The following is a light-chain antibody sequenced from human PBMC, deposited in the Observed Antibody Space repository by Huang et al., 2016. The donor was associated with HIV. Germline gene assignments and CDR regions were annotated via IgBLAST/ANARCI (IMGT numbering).Light chain of an antibody. CDR1: QSLTNS. CDR2: GAS. CDR3: QKSYNTPRT. V-gene: IGKV1-39*01. Sequence: DIQMTQSPSSLSASVGDRVTITCRASQSLTNSLYWYQQRPGEAPRLLIFGASNLQSGVSTRIGGTRSGTQLTLTNTTLQPEDSAIYYGQKSYNTPRTFGQGTKVQI. J-gene: IGKJ1*01.